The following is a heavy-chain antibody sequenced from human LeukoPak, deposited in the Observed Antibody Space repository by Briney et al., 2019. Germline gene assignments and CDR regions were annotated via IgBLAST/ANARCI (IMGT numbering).Heavy chain of an antibody. CDR2: ISYDGSNK. V-gene: IGHV3-30*18. CDR1: GFTFSSYG. CDR3: AKAPLVEDYDSSGFDY. Sequence: GGSLRLSCAASGFTFSSYGMHWVRQAPGKGLERVAVISYDGSNKYYADSVKGRFTISRDNSKNTMYLQMNSLRAEDTAVYYCAKAPLVEDYDSSGFDYWGQGTLVTVSS. D-gene: IGHD3-22*01. J-gene: IGHJ4*02.